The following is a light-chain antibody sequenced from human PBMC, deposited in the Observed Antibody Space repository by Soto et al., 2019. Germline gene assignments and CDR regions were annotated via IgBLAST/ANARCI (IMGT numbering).Light chain of an antibody. CDR2: DIS. CDR1: QSVFKW. J-gene: IGKJ2*01. Sequence: DIQMTQSPSTLSASVGDRVTITCRASQSVFKWLAWYQQKPGKAPKLLIYDISSLESGVPSRFSGRGSGTEFTLTISSLQPDDFATYYCQQYNTYSTFGQGTKLEIK. V-gene: IGKV1-5*01. CDR3: QQYNTYST.